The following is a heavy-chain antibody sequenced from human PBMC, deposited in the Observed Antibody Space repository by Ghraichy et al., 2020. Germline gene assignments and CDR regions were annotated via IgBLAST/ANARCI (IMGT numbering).Heavy chain of an antibody. CDR1: GDSITSHF. Sequence: SETLSLTCTVSGDSITSHFWSWIRQPPGEGLEWIGFIYHTGSRKYNPSLKGRVTLSVDTSKNQFSLKLGSVTAADTAVYYCARDMRLGDNDYYNGMDVWGQGTTVTVSS. V-gene: IGHV4-59*11. CDR3: ARDMRLGDNDYYNGMDV. J-gene: IGHJ6*02. CDR2: IYHTGSR. D-gene: IGHD3-16*01.